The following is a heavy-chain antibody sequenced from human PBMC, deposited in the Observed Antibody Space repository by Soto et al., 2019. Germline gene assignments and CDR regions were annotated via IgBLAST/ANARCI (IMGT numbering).Heavy chain of an antibody. Sequence: EVQLVESGGALVQPGGSLRLSCAASGFTFSRYNMNWVRQAPEKGLEWVSSISSRSSDIYYADSVKGRFTISRDNAKNSLSLQMNNLRAEDTAVYYCATGYYDSSGYYFDYWGQGTLVTVSS. CDR1: GFTFSRYN. CDR3: ATGYYDSSGYYFDY. D-gene: IGHD3-22*01. V-gene: IGHV3-21*01. J-gene: IGHJ4*02. CDR2: ISSRSSDI.